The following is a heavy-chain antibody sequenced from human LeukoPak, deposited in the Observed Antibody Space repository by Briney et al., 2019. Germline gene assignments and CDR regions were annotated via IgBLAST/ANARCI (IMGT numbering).Heavy chain of an antibody. Sequence: PSETLSLTCTVSGGSISSYYWSWIRQPPGKGLEWIGYIYTSGSTNYNPSLKSRVTISVDTSKNQFSLKLSSVTAADTAVYYCARPGITIFGVVEPKFDPWGQGTLVTVSS. J-gene: IGHJ5*02. D-gene: IGHD3-3*01. CDR2: IYTSGST. V-gene: IGHV4-4*09. CDR3: ARPGITIFGVVEPKFDP. CDR1: GGSISSYY.